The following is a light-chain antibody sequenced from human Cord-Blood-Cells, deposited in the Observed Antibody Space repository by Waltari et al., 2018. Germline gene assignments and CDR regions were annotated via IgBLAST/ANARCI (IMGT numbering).Light chain of an antibody. CDR1: SLRSYY. V-gene: IGLV3-19*01. CDR3: NSRDSSGNV. J-gene: IGLJ1*01. Sequence: SSELTQDPAVSVALGQTVRITCQGDSLRSYYASWYQQKPGQAPVLVISGKNHRPAGIPTRFSGSSSGNTASLTITGAQAEDEADYYCNSRDSSGNVFGTGTKVTVL. CDR2: GKN.